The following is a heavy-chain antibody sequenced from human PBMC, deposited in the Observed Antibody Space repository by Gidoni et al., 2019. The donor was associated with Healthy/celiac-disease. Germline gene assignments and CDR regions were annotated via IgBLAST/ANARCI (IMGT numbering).Heavy chain of an antibody. J-gene: IGHJ5*02. CDR2: ISGSGGST. CDR3: AKVRKDQLLGNWFDP. Sequence: EVQLLESGGGLVQPGGSLRLSCASAGVTFSSYAMSWVRQAPGKGLELVSAISGSGGSTYYADSVKGRSTISRDNSKNTLYLQMNSLRAEDTAVYYCAKVRKDQLLGNWFDPWGQGTLVTVSS. V-gene: IGHV3-23*01. D-gene: IGHD2-2*01. CDR1: GVTFSSYA.